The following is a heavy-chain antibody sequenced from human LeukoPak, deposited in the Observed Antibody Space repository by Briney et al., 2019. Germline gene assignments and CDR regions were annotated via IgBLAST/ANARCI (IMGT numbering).Heavy chain of an antibody. D-gene: IGHD5-18*01. CDR3: ARVSSVVSYGYHFDY. V-gene: IGHV3-48*03. Sequence: GGSLRLSCAASGFTFSSYEMNWVRQAPGKGLEWVSYISSSGSTIYYADSVKGRFTISRDNAKNSLYLQMNSLRAEDTAVYYCARVSSVVSYGYHFDYWGQGTLVTVSS. CDR1: GFTFSSYE. J-gene: IGHJ4*02. CDR2: ISSSGSTI.